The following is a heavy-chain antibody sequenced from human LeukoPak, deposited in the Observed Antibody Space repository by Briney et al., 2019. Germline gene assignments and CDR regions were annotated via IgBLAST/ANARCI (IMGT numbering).Heavy chain of an antibody. CDR1: GFTFSNYA. D-gene: IGHD3-22*01. V-gene: IGHV3-23*01. J-gene: IGHJ4*02. CDR2: ISGSGGNT. Sequence: GGSLRLSCAASGFTFSNYAMNWVRQAPGKGLEWVSGISGSGGNTYYADSVKGRFTISRDNSRNTLYLEMISLRAEDTAVFYCAKASNYYDSSGYYHFDYWGQGTLVTVSS. CDR3: AKASNYYDSSGYYHFDY.